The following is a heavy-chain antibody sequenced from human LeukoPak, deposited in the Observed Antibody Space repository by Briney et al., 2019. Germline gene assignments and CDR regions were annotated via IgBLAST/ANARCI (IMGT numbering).Heavy chain of an antibody. CDR2: IVVGSGNT. CDR3: AAGAFGSGYYPIDY. D-gene: IGHD3-22*01. V-gene: IGHV1-58*02. J-gene: IGHJ4*02. CDR1: GFTFTSSA. Sequence: TSVQVSCKASGFTFTSSAMQGVRQARAQRLEWIGWIVVGSGNTNYAQKFQERVTITRDMSTSTAYMELSSLRSEDTAVYYCAAGAFGSGYYPIDYWGQGTLVTVSS.